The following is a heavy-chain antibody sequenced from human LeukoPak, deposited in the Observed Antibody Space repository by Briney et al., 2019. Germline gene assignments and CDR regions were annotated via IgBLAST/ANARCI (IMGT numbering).Heavy chain of an antibody. Sequence: SVKVSCKASGGTFSSYAISWVRQAPGQGLEWMGGIIPILGTANYAQKFQGRVTITTDESTSTAYMELSSLRSEDTAVYYCARVPASTKDAFDIWGQGTMVTVSS. CDR3: ARVPASTKDAFDI. CDR2: IIPILGTA. V-gene: IGHV1-69*05. J-gene: IGHJ3*02. CDR1: GGTFSSYA.